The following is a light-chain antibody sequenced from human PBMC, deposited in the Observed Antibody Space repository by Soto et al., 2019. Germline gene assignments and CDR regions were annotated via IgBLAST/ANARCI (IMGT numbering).Light chain of an antibody. J-gene: IGKJ2*01. CDR3: QQYSSYSPYT. V-gene: IGKV1-5*03. CDR1: QTVYTW. CDR2: EAS. Sequence: DIQMTQSPSTLSASIGDRVTITCRASQTVYTWLAWYQQKPGTAPKLLIYEASTLHSGVPSRFTGSGSGTGFTLVISRLQPDDFATYYCQQYSSYSPYTFGQGTKVDIK.